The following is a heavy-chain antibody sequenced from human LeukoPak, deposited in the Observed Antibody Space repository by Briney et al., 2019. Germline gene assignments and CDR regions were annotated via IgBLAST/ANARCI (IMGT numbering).Heavy chain of an antibody. CDR3: ARDFPRIADYYYYYGMDV. V-gene: IGHV3-66*01. J-gene: IGHJ6*02. CDR1: GFTVSSNY. D-gene: IGHD6-13*01. CDR2: IYSGGST. Sequence: AGGSLRLSCAASGFTVSSNYMSWVRQAPGKGLEWVSVIYSGGSTYYADSVKGRFTISRDNSKNTLYLQMNSLRAEDTAVYYCARDFPRIADYYYYYGMDVWGQGTTVTVSS.